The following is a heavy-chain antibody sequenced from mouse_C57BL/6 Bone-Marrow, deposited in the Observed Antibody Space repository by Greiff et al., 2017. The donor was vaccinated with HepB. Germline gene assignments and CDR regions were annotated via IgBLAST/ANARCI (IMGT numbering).Heavy chain of an antibody. V-gene: IGHV1-81*01. CDR1: GYTFTSYG. Sequence: VQLQQSGAELARPGASVKLSCKASGYTFTSYGISWVKQRTGQGLEWIGEIYPRSGNTYYNEKFKGKATLTADKSSSTAYMELRSLTSEDSAVYFSAIGEIVGFYYDYPFDYWGQGTTLTVSS. J-gene: IGHJ2*01. CDR2: IYPRSGNT. CDR3: AIGEIVGFYYDYPFDY. D-gene: IGHD2-4*01.